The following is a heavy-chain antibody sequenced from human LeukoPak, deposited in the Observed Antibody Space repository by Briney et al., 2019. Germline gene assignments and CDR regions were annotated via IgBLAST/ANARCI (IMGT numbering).Heavy chain of an antibody. CDR2: ISSSSSYI. V-gene: IGHV3-21*04. Sequence: GGSLRLSCAASGFTFSSYSMNWVRQAPGKGLEWVSSISSSSSYIYYADSVKGRFTISRDNAKNSLYLQMNSLRAEDTALYYCVLNDFYYYYMDVWGKGTTVTVSS. CDR1: GFTFSSYS. D-gene: IGHD3/OR15-3a*01. J-gene: IGHJ6*03. CDR3: VLNDFYYYYMDV.